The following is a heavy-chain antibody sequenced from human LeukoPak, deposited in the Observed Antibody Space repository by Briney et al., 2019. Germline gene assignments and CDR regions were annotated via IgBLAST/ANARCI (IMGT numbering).Heavy chain of an antibody. Sequence: GGSLRLSCAASGFTFSSYSMNWVRQAPGKGLEWVSSISSSSSYIYYADSVKGRFTISRDNSKNTLYLQMNSLRAEDTAVYYCAKDVLGTYYYYYYYMDVWGKGTTVTVSS. CDR1: GFTFSSYS. CDR3: AKDVLGTYYYYYYYMDV. J-gene: IGHJ6*03. V-gene: IGHV3-21*04. CDR2: ISSSSSYI.